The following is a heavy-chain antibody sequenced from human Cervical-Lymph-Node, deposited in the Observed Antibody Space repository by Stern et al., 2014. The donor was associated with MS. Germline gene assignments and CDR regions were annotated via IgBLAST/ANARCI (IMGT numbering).Heavy chain of an antibody. V-gene: IGHV4-59*08. CDR1: GGSISSYY. Sequence: VQLVESGPGLVKPSETLSLTCSVSGGSISSYYWNWIRQPPGKGLAWIANVHYSGTTNYNPSLKSRATLLLATSRTKISLKMHSVTAADTAVYYCAGSGTYYPDYWGQGILVTVSS. J-gene: IGHJ4*02. CDR3: AGSGTYYPDY. CDR2: VHYSGTT. D-gene: IGHD3-3*01.